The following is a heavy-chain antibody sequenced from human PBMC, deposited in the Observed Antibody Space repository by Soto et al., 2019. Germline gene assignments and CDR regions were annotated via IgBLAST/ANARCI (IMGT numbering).Heavy chain of an antibody. CDR1: GYTFTSYA. V-gene: IGHV1-3*05. D-gene: IGHD2-8*02. CDR3: ARGDWWLFDY. Sequence: QVRLVQSGAEEKKPGASLKVSCKASGYTFTSYAIHWVRQAPGQRLEWMGWINAGNGNTKYSQKFQGRVTITRDTYASTAYMELSSLKSEDTAVYYCARGDWWLFDYWGQGTLVTVSS. CDR2: INAGNGNT. J-gene: IGHJ4*02.